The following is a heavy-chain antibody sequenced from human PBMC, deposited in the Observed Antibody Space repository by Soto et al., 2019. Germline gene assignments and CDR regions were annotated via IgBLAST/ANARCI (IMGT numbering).Heavy chain of an antibody. D-gene: IGHD1-7*01. CDR3: ARDEVAGTTRYYYYGMDV. Sequence: SETLSLTCTVSGGSIISGGYYWSWIRQHPGKGLEWIGYIYYSGSTYYNPSLKSRVTISVDTSKNQFSLKLSSVTAADTAVYYCARDEVAGTTRYYYYGMDVWGQGTTVTVSS. CDR1: GGSIISGGYY. CDR2: IYYSGST. V-gene: IGHV4-31*03. J-gene: IGHJ6*02.